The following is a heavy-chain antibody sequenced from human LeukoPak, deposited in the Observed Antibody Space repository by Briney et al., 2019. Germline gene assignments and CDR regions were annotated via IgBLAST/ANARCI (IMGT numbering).Heavy chain of an antibody. V-gene: IGHV4-4*02. J-gene: IGHJ4*02. Sequence: SGTLALTCGVSGGSIRTSNWWGWVRQPPGKGLEWIGESNYSGSTKYNPSLKSRVTISVDKSKNQFSLKLSSVTAADTAVYYCARKDYYGSGRADFWGQGTLVTVSS. CDR1: GGSIRTSNW. D-gene: IGHD3-10*01. CDR2: SNYSGST. CDR3: ARKDYYGSGRADF.